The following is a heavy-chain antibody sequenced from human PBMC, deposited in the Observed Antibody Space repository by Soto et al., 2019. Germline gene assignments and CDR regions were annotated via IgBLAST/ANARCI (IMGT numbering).Heavy chain of an antibody. D-gene: IGHD6-25*01. CDR2: IHPLDSKT. CDR3: AKLGFPGAIYFDS. CDR1: GYNFTAFW. Sequence: GESLKSSGKVSGYNFTAFWLGWVRQMPGKDLEWMANIHPLDSKTNYGPSLNGQVTISADKSITTAFLHWSNLKASDTGIYFCAKLGFPGAIYFDSWGQVSLVTVSS. J-gene: IGHJ4*02. V-gene: IGHV5-51*01.